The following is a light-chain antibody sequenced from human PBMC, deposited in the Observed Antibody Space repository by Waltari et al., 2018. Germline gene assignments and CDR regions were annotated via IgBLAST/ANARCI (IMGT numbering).Light chain of an antibody. CDR2: SNT. Sequence: QSALTQPPSVSGTPGQTVTIFCSGGNSNIGSNVVNWYQQVPGTAPELLIYSNTYRPSGVPDRFSGSKSGTSASLAISGLQSDDEGDYYCATWDDRLTGVVFGGGTQVTVL. J-gene: IGLJ2*01. CDR1: NSNIGSNV. V-gene: IGLV1-44*01. CDR3: ATWDDRLTGVV.